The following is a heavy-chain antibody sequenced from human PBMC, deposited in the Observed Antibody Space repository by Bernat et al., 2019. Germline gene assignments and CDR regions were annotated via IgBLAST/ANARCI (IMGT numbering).Heavy chain of an antibody. CDR3: AKDFRYQLLTDY. J-gene: IGHJ4*02. V-gene: IGHV3-23*01. CDR1: GFTFSSYA. Sequence: EVQLLESGGGLVQPGGSLRLSCAVSGFTFSSYAMSWVRQAPGKGLEWVSAISGSGGSTYYADSVKGRFTISRDNSKNTLYLQMNSLRAEDTAVYYCAKDFRYQLLTDYWGQGTLVTVSS. CDR2: ISGSGGST. D-gene: IGHD2-2*01.